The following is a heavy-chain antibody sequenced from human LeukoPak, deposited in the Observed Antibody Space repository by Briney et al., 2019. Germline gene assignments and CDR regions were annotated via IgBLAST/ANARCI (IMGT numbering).Heavy chain of an antibody. CDR3: TRHLIYYDSSSYPGDF. V-gene: IGHV4-59*08. D-gene: IGHD3-22*01. Sequence: SETLSLTCAVYGGSFSGYYWSWIRQPPGKGLEWIGYIYYSGSTNYNPSLKSRVTISVDTSKNQFSLKLSSVTAADTAVYFCTRHLIYYDSSSYPGDFWGQGTLVTVSS. CDR2: IYYSGST. CDR1: GGSFSGYY. J-gene: IGHJ4*02.